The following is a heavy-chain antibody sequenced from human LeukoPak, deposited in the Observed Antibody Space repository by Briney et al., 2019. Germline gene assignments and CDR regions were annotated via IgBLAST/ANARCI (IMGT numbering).Heavy chain of an antibody. CDR1: GYSISSGYY. Sequence: SETLSLTCTVSGYSISSGYYWGWIRQPPGKGLEWIGGIYHSGSTYYNPSLKSRVTISVDTSKNQFSLKLSSVTAADTAVYYCAISRGSSSWYLDAFDIWGQGTMVTVSS. V-gene: IGHV4-38-2*02. D-gene: IGHD6-13*01. CDR3: AISRGSSSWYLDAFDI. CDR2: IYHSGST. J-gene: IGHJ3*02.